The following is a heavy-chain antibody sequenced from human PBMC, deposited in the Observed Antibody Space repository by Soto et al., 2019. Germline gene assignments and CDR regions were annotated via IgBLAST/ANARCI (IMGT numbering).Heavy chain of an antibody. CDR1: GGSISSYY. J-gene: IGHJ6*03. Sequence: PSETLSLTCTVSGGSISSYYWSWIRQPPGKGLEWIGYIYYSGSTNYNPSLKSRVTISVDTSKNQFSLKLSSVTAADTAVYYCARRGESSSSLYYYYYMDVWGKGTKVTVS. CDR2: IYYSGST. D-gene: IGHD6-6*01. V-gene: IGHV4-59*08. CDR3: ARRGESSSSLYYYYYMDV.